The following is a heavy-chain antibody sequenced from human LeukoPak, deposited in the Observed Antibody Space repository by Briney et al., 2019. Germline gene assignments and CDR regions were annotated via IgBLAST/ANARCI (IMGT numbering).Heavy chain of an antibody. V-gene: IGHV3-21*01. CDR3: ARDSSSWSTYWFDP. CDR2: ISSSSSYI. CDR1: GFTFSSYS. D-gene: IGHD6-13*01. Sequence: GGSLRLSCAASGFTFSSYSMNWVRQAPGKGLEWVSSISSSSSYIYYADSVKGRFTISRDNAKNSLYLQMNSLRAEDTAVYYCARDSSSWSTYWFDPWGQGTLVTISS. J-gene: IGHJ5*02.